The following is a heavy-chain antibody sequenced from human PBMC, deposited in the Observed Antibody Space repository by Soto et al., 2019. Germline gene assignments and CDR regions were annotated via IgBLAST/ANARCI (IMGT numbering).Heavy chain of an antibody. Sequence: GGSLRLSCAASGFTFSSYSMNWVRQAPGKGLEWVSYISSSSSTIYYADSVKGRFTISRDNAKNSLYLQMNSLRDEDTAVYYCARSDPAPYYYYGMDVWGQGTTVTVSS. CDR2: ISSSSSTI. J-gene: IGHJ6*02. V-gene: IGHV3-48*02. CDR1: GFTFSSYS. CDR3: ARSDPAPYYYYGMDV.